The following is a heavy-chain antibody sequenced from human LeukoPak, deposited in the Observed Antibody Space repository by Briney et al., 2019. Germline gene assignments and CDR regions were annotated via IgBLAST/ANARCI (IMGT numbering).Heavy chain of an antibody. V-gene: IGHV3-74*01. Sequence: GGSLRLSCEASGFTFSRYWMHWVRQAPGKGLAWVSRINTDGSSTSYADSVKGRFTISRDNAKNTLYLQMNSLRAEDTAVYYCARLTPTEGYWGQGTLVTVSS. D-gene: IGHD4-23*01. J-gene: IGHJ4*02. CDR1: GFTFSRYW. CDR2: INTDGSST. CDR3: ARLTPTEGY.